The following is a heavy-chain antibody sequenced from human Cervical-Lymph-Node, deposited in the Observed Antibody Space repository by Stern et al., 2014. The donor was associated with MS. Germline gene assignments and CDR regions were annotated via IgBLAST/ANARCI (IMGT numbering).Heavy chain of an antibody. V-gene: IGHV5-51*01. Sequence: EVQLVASGAEVKKPGESLKISCKLSGYSFTIYYIAWVRQMPGKGLEWMGVIYPYDSNTTYGPSFQGQVSISANKSITAASLQWSSLRASDTAMYYCARHVQGFDYWGQGTLVTVSS. J-gene: IGHJ4*02. CDR2: IYPYDSNT. CDR3: ARHVQGFDY. CDR1: GYSFTIYY.